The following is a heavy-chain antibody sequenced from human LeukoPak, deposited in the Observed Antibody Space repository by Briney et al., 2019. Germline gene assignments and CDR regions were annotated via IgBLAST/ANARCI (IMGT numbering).Heavy chain of an antibody. V-gene: IGHV1-2*02. CDR3: ARFKVLTYYDFWSGYPKTYYFDY. CDR2: INPNSGGT. CDR1: GYTFTGYY. D-gene: IGHD3-3*01. J-gene: IGHJ4*02. Sequence: GASVKVSCKASGYTFTGYYMHWVRQAPGQGLEWMGWINPNSGGTNYAQKFQGRVTMTRDTSISTAYMELSRLRSDDTAVYYCARFKVLTYYDFWSGYPKTYYFDYWGQGTLVTVSS.